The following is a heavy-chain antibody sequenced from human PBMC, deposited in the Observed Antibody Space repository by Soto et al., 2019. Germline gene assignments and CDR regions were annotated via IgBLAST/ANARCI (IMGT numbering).Heavy chain of an antibody. D-gene: IGHD1-1*01. CDR1: GFTFSSYA. CDR2: ISGSGGST. V-gene: IGHV3-23*01. J-gene: IGHJ6*02. CDR3: AQEVESTGTRVDDYCMDV. Sequence: EVQLLESGGGLVQPGGSLRLSCAASGFTFSSYAMSWGLQAPGKGLEWVSAISGSGGSTYYADSVKGRFTISRDNSKNTLYLQMHSMRTEDTAVYYCAQEVESTGTRVDDYCMDVWGQGTTVTVSS.